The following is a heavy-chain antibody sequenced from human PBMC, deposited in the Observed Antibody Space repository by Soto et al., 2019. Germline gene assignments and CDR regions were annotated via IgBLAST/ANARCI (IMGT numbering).Heavy chain of an antibody. CDR3: AKSPKVSSTSFDY. CDR2: ISGSGGTT. V-gene: IGHV3-23*01. CDR1: GFTISSYA. D-gene: IGHD2-2*01. J-gene: IGHJ4*02. Sequence: TGLPRRLSCVASGFTISSYALNWVLQAPGRGLEWVSAISGSGGTTYYADSVKGRFTISRDNSKNTLFLQMNSLRAEDAAIYYCAKSPKVSSTSFDYWAQGSLVTVSS.